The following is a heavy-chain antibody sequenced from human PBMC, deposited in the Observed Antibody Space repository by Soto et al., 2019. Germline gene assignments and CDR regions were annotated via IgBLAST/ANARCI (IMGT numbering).Heavy chain of an antibody. CDR3: ASSVEQQRTYYYYGMDV. J-gene: IGHJ6*02. CDR2: IYPGDSDT. V-gene: IGHV5-51*01. D-gene: IGHD6-13*01. Sequence: PGESLKISCKGSGYSFTSYWIGWVRQMPGKGLEWMGIIYPGDSDTRYSPSFQGQVTISADKSIGTAYLQWSSLKASDTAMYYCASSVEQQRTYYYYGMDVWGQGTTVTVPS. CDR1: GYSFTSYW.